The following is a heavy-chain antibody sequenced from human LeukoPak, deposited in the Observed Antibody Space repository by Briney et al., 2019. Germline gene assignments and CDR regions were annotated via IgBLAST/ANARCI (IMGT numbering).Heavy chain of an antibody. CDR1: GFTFSSYG. J-gene: IGHJ6*03. V-gene: IGHV3-30*18. Sequence: GGSLRLSCAASGFTFSSYGMHWVRQAPGKGLEWVAVISCDGSNKYYADSVKGRFTISRDNSKNTLYLQMNSLRAEDTAVYYCAKEGSSSWYYYYYYYMDVWGKGTTVTVSS. CDR3: AKEGSSSWYYYYYYYMDV. D-gene: IGHD6-13*01. CDR2: ISCDGSNK.